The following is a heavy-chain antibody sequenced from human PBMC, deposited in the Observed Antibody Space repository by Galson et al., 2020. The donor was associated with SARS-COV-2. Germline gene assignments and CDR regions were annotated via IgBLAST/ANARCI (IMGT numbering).Heavy chain of an antibody. CDR2: TYHSGST. D-gene: IGHD3-10*01. CDR1: GGSISTGGYS. Sequence: SETLSLTCAVSGGSISTGGYSWTWIRQPPGKGLEWIGYTYHSGSTYYNPSLNSRVTISLDRSKNQFSLKLTSVTAADTAVYYCASRPYYGSGSYSFDYWGQGILVTVSS. J-gene: IGHJ4*02. V-gene: IGHV4-30-2*01. CDR3: ASRPYYGSGSYSFDY.